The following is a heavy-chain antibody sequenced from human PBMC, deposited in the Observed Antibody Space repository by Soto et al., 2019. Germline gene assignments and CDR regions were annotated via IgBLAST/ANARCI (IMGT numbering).Heavy chain of an antibody. D-gene: IGHD3-10*01. CDR1: GFTFSSYA. Sequence: GGSLRLSCAASGFTFSSYAMSWVRQAPGKGLEWVSAISGSGGSTYYADSVKGRFTISRDNSKNTLYLQMNSLRAEDTAVYYCAGYYGYSGGTMGGQGTLVTVSS. J-gene: IGHJ4*02. V-gene: IGHV3-23*01. CDR2: ISGSGGST. CDR3: AGYYGYSGGTM.